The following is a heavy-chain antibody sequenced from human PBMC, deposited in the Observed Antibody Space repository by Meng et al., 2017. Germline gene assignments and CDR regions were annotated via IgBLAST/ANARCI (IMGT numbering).Heavy chain of an antibody. V-gene: IGHV3-23*01. Sequence: GGSPRLSCAASGSTFSSHAMSWVRQAPGKGLEWVSAISGSGGSTYYADSVKGRFTISRDNSKNTLYLQMNSLRAEDTAVYYCANSKGPGRKSSGTEVDYWGQGTLVTVSS. CDR2: ISGSGGST. D-gene: IGHD3-22*01. CDR3: ANSKGPGRKSSGTEVDY. J-gene: IGHJ4*02. CDR1: GSTFSSHA.